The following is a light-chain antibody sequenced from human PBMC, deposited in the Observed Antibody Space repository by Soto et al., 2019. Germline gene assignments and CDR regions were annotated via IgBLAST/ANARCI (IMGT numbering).Light chain of an antibody. Sequence: DIQLSQSPPTLSASVGGRVTITYRASQSIRYYLAWYQQMPGKAPKLLIYGASSLQSGVPSRFSGSGSGTEFTLTISSLQPDDFATYFCQHHNSYSQTFGQGTKVDIK. CDR2: GAS. CDR1: QSIRYY. V-gene: IGKV1-5*01. CDR3: QHHNSYSQT. J-gene: IGKJ1*01.